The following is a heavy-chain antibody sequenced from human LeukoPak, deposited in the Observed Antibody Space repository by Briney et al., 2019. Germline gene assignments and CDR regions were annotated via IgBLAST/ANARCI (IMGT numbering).Heavy chain of an antibody. CDR2: INHSGST. CDR3: ARTQIYGSGSYYIGNYYYYGMDV. J-gene: IGHJ6*04. V-gene: IGHV4-34*01. CDR1: GGSFSGYY. D-gene: IGHD3-10*01. Sequence: SETLSLTRAVYGGSFSGYYWSWIRQPPGKGLGWIGEINHSGSTNYNPSLKSRVTISVDTSKNQLSRKLSSVTAADTAVYYCARTQIYGSGSYYIGNYYYYGMDVWGKGTTVTVSS.